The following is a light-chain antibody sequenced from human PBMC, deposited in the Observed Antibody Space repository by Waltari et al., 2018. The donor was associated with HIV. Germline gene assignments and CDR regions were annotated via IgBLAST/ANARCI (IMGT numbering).Light chain of an antibody. CDR3: SSYAGSNTFV. Sequence: QSALTQPPSASGSPGQSVTISCTGTSSDVRGYNYVSWYQQHPDKAPKLMIYEVTKRPSGVPDRFSGSKSGNTASLTISGLQAEDEADYYCSSYAGSNTFVFGTGTKVTVL. CDR1: SSDVRGYNY. V-gene: IGLV2-8*01. CDR2: EVT. J-gene: IGLJ1*01.